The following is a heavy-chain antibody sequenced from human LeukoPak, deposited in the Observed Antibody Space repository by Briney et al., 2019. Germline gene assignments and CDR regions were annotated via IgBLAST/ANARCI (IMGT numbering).Heavy chain of an antibody. CDR2: IIPIFGTA. CDR1: GGTFSSYA. CDR3: ARSQTPYYYGSGSHYYYGMDV. Sequence: SVKVSCKASGGTFSSYAISWVRQAPGQGLEWMGGIIPIFGTANYAQKFQGRVTITADESTSAAYMELSSLRSEDTAVYYCARSQTPYYYGSGSHYYYGMDVWGQGTTVTVSS. V-gene: IGHV1-69*01. D-gene: IGHD3-10*01. J-gene: IGHJ6*02.